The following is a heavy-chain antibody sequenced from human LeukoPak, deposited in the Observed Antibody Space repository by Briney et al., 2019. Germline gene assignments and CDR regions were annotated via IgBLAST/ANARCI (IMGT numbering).Heavy chain of an antibody. CDR2: IYPGDSDT. CDR3: ARPRYNWNGHFDY. V-gene: IGHV5-51*01. Sequence: GESLQISCQGSGYIFTTYWIGWVRQLPGKGLEWMGIIYPGDSDTRYSPSFQGQVTISADKSISTAYLQRSSLKASDTAMYYCARPRYNWNGHFDYWGQGTLVTVSS. CDR1: GYIFTTYW. D-gene: IGHD1-1*01. J-gene: IGHJ4*02.